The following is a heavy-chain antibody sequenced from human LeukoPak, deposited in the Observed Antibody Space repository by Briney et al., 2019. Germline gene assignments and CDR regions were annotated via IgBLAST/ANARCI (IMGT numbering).Heavy chain of an antibody. Sequence: ASVKVSCKASGYTFAGYYMHWVRQAPGQGLEWMGWINPNSGGTNYAQKFQGRVTMTRDTSISTAYMELSRLRSDDTAVYYCAREGTTVTTGDYWGQGTLVTVSS. CDR3: AREGTTVTTGDY. CDR2: INPNSGGT. V-gene: IGHV1-2*02. J-gene: IGHJ4*02. CDR1: GYTFAGYY. D-gene: IGHD4-17*01.